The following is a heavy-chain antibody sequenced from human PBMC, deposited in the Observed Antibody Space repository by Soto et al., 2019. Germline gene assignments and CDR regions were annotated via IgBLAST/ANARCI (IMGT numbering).Heavy chain of an antibody. CDR2: ISYDGSNK. CDR1: GFTFSSYG. J-gene: IGHJ6*02. D-gene: IGHD6-13*01. CDR3: AKDRLAAAGDYYYYGMDV. V-gene: IGHV3-30*18. Sequence: GGSLRLSCAAPGFTFSSYGMHWVRQAPGKGLEWVAVISYDGSNKYYADSVKGRFTISRDNSKNTLYLQMNSLRAEDTAVYYCAKDRLAAAGDYYYYGMDVWGQGTTVTVSS.